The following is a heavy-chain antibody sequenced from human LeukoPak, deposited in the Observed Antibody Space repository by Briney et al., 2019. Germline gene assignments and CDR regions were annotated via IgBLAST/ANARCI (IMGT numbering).Heavy chain of an antibody. CDR1: GYTFTSYD. V-gene: IGHV1-8*01. J-gene: IGHJ4*02. Sequence: ASVKVSCKASGYTFTSYDINWVRQATGQGLEWMGWMNPNSGNTGYAQKFQGRVTMTRNTSISTAYMELSSLRSEDTAVYYCARASPNYYGSGSYYCYFDYWGQGTLVTVSS. CDR3: ARASPNYYGSGSYYCYFDY. D-gene: IGHD3-10*01. CDR2: MNPNSGNT.